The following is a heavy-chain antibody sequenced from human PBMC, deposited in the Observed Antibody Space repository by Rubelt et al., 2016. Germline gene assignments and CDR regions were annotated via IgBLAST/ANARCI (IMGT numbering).Heavy chain of an antibody. CDR1: GGSISSSSYY. Sequence: QLQLQESGPGLVKPSETLSLTCTVSGGSISSSSYYWGWIRQPPGKGLEWIGYIYYSGSTNYNPSLMSRVTISVDKSKTPFSLKLSSVTAADTAVYYCVSGWRYYFDYWGQGTLVTVSS. J-gene: IGHJ4*02. D-gene: IGHD6-19*01. V-gene: IGHV4-61*05. CDR2: IYYSGST. CDR3: VSGWRYYFDY.